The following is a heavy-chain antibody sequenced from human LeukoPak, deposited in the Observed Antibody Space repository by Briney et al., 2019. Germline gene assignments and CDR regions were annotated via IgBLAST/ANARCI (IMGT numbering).Heavy chain of an antibody. CDR3: ARDLPIYCGDGSCYPRGEKYFQH. J-gene: IGHJ1*01. V-gene: IGHV1-18*01. D-gene: IGHD2-15*01. CDR1: GYTFTSYG. Sequence: ASVKVSCKASGYTFTSYGISWVRQAPGQGLEWMGWISAYNGNTNYAQKLQGRVTMTTDTSTSTAYMELRSLRSDDTAVYYCARDLPIYCGDGSCYPRGEKYFQHWGQGTLVTVSS. CDR2: ISAYNGNT.